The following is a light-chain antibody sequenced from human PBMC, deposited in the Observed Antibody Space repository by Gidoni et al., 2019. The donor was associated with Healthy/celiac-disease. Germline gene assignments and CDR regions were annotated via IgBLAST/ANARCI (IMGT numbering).Light chain of an antibody. Sequence: SYELTQPPSVSVSPGQTASITCSGDKLGDKYACWYQQKPGQSPVLVIYQDSKRPSGLPERFSGSNSGNTATLTISGTQAMDEGDYYCQAWESSNGVFGGGTKLTVL. CDR1: KLGDKY. J-gene: IGLJ2*01. CDR3: QAWESSNGV. V-gene: IGLV3-1*01. CDR2: QDS.